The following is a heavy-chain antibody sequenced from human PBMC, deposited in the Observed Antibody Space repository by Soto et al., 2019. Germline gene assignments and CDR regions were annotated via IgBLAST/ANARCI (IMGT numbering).Heavy chain of an antibody. CDR1: GFTFSSYG. D-gene: IGHD6-6*01. CDR2: IWYDGSNK. J-gene: IGHJ4*02. Sequence: QVQLVESGGGVVQPGRSLRLSCAASGFTFSSYGMHWVRQAPGKGLEWVAVIWYDGSNKYYADSVKGRFTISRDNSKNTLYLQMNRLRAVDTAVYYCARDRASPAVSSVDYWGQGTLVTVSS. CDR3: ARDRASPAVSSVDY. V-gene: IGHV3-33*01.